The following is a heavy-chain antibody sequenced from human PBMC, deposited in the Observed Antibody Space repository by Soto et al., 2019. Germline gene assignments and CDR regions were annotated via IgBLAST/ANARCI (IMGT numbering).Heavy chain of an antibody. CDR1: VYSFTSCW. CDR2: IYPGDSDT. D-gene: IGHD3-3*01. V-gene: IGHV5-51*01. CDR3: RRGSGSTSYYYDMDG. Sequence: GESLTISCKGSVYSFTSCWIGWVRQMPGKGMEWMGIIYPGDSDTRYSPSFQGQVTISADKSISTAYLEWRSVKASDTSMYYCRRGSGSTSYYYDMDGWGQGTTVTVSS. J-gene: IGHJ6*02.